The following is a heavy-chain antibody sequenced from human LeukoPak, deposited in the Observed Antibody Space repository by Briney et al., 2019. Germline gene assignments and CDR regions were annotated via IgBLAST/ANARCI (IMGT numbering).Heavy chain of an antibody. CDR1: GFTFSSSA. CDR2: ISGSGSGGST. J-gene: IGHJ4*02. CDR3: AKSGYNRFDY. V-gene: IGHV3-23*01. D-gene: IGHD5-24*01. Sequence: GGSLRLSCAASGFTFSSSAMSWVRQAPGKGLEWISNISGSGSGGSTYYADSVKGRFTISRDNSKNTLYLQMNSLRAEDTAVYYCAKSGYNRFDYWGQGTLVTVSS.